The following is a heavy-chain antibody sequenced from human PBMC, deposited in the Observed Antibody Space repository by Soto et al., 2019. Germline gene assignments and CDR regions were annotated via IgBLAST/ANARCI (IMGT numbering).Heavy chain of an antibody. CDR1: GGSISSGDYY. CDR3: ARHPHVKAAAGTFDD. J-gene: IGHJ4*02. D-gene: IGHD6-13*01. CDR2: IYYSGST. V-gene: IGHV4-30-4*01. Sequence: SETLSLTCTVSGGSISSGDYYWSWIRQPPGKGLEWIGYIYYSGSTYYNPSLKSRVTISVDTSKNQFSLKLSSVTAADTAVYYCARHPHVKAAAGTFDDWGQATLVTVSS.